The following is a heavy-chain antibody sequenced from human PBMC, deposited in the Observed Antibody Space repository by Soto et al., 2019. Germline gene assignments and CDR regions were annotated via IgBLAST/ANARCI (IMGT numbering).Heavy chain of an antibody. Sequence: GASVKVSCKASGYTFTSYGISWVRQAPGQGLEWMGGIIPIFGTANYAQKFQGRVTITADESTSTAYMELSSLRSEDTAVYYRARGRVEYSSSRAPRYYYGMDVWGQGTTVTVSS. V-gene: IGHV1-69*13. J-gene: IGHJ6*02. CDR3: ARGRVEYSSSRAPRYYYGMDV. CDR1: GYTFTSYG. D-gene: IGHD6-6*01. CDR2: IIPIFGTA.